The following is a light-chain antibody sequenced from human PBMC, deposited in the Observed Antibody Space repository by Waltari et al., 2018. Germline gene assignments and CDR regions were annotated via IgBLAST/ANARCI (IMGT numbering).Light chain of an antibody. Sequence: SYVVSQPPSVSVAPGQTARTTCGGNNFESKSVPWYQQKPGQAPVLVVSDVSDRPSGIPERFSGSKSGNTATLTISGVEAGDEADYYCQVWDSSSDHHVFGGGTRLTVL. CDR1: NFESKS. CDR2: DVS. CDR3: QVWDSSSDHHV. J-gene: IGLJ3*02. V-gene: IGLV3-21*02.